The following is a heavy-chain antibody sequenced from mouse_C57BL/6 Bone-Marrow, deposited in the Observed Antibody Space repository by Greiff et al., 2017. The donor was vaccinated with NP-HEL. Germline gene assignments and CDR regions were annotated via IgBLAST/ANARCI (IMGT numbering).Heavy chain of an antibody. CDR1: GFTFSDYY. D-gene: IGHD1-1*01. CDR3: ARDGSSYWYFDV. J-gene: IGHJ1*03. Sequence: EVKLMESEGGLVQPGSSMKLSCTASGFTFSDYYMAWVRQVPEKGLEWVANINYDGSSTYYLDSLKSRFIISRDNAKNILYLQMSSLKSEDTATDYCARDGSSYWYFDVWGTGTTVTVSS. V-gene: IGHV5-16*01. CDR2: INYDGSST.